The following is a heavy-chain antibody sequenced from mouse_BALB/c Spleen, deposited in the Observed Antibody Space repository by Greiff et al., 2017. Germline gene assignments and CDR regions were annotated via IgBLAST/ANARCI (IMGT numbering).Heavy chain of an antibody. CDR2: IWSGGST. V-gene: IGHV2-2*02. CDR3: ATDNPYAMDY. CDR1: GFSLTSYG. Sequence: VQLVESGPGLVQPSQSLSITCTASGFSLTSYGVHWVRQSPGKGLEWLGVIWSGGSTDYYAAFISSLSTSKDNSKSHVICKMNSLQATDTAIYYYATDNPYAMDYWGQGTSVTVSS. J-gene: IGHJ4*01.